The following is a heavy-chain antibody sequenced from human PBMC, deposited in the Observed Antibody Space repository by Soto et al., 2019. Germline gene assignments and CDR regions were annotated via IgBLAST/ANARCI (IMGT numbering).Heavy chain of an antibody. V-gene: IGHV3-66*01. CDR3: ARGDYHDISGPFSDAFDI. D-gene: IGHD3-22*01. Sequence: GGSLRLSCAASGFTVSTYYMSWVRQAPGKGLEWVSVIYSAGSADFADSVKGRFTVSRDNAKNSVYLQMNSLRVEDTAVYYCARGDYHDISGPFSDAFDIWGQGTMVTVSS. J-gene: IGHJ3*02. CDR1: GFTVSTYY. CDR2: IYSAGSA.